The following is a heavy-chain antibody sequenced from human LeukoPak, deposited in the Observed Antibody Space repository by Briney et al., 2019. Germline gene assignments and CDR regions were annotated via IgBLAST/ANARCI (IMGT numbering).Heavy chain of an antibody. J-gene: IGHJ4*02. Sequence: SETLSLTCAVYGGSFSGYYWSWIRQPPGKGLEGIGEINHSGSTNYNPSLKSRVTISVDTSKNQFSLKLSSVTAAETAVYYCARGVEAGIAAAGRRGFDYWGQGTLVTVSS. CDR2: INHSGST. CDR1: GGSFSGYY. V-gene: IGHV4-34*01. CDR3: ARGVEAGIAAAGRRGFDY. D-gene: IGHD6-13*01.